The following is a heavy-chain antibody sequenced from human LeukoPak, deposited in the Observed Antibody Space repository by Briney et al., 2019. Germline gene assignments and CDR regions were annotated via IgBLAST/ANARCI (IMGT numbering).Heavy chain of an antibody. CDR1: GFTVSSNY. CDR3: ARDPVAAAGGWFDP. J-gene: IGHJ5*02. V-gene: IGHV3-66*01. CDR2: IYSGGST. Sequence: GGSLRLSCAASGFTVSSNYMGWVRQAPGKGLEWVSVIYSGGSTYYADSVKGRFTISRDNSKNTLYFQMNSLRAEDTAVYYCARDPVAAAGGWFDPWGQGTLVTVSS. D-gene: IGHD6-13*01.